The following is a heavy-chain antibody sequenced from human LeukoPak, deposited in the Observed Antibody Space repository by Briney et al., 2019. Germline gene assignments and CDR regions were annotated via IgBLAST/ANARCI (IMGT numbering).Heavy chain of an antibody. Sequence: PSETLSLTCTVSGGSISSGGYYWSWIRQPPGKGLEWIGYIYHSGSTYYNPSLKSRVTISVDTSKNQFSLKLSSVTAADTAVYYCALGGTLSAFDIWGQGTMVTVSS. CDR1: GGSISSGGYY. CDR2: IYHSGST. CDR3: ALGGTLSAFDI. J-gene: IGHJ3*02. D-gene: IGHD6-25*01. V-gene: IGHV4-30-2*01.